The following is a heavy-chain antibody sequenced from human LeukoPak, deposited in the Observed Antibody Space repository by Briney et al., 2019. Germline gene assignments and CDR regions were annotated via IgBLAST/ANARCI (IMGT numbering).Heavy chain of an antibody. CDR2: ISAYNGNT. J-gene: IGHJ5*02. Sequence: ASVKVSCKASGYTFTSYGISWVRQAPGQGLEWMGWISAYNGNTNYAQKLQGRVTMTTDTSTSTAYMELRSLRSDDTAVYYCARDIVAAAGSPVFRRGWFDPWGQGTLVTVSS. D-gene: IGHD6-13*01. V-gene: IGHV1-18*01. CDR1: GYTFTSYG. CDR3: ARDIVAAAGSPVFRRGWFDP.